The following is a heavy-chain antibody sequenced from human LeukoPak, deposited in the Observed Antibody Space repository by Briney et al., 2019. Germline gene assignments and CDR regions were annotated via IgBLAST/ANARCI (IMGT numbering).Heavy chain of an antibody. CDR2: ISSSSYI. CDR1: GFTFSSYS. J-gene: IGHJ6*02. Sequence: GGSLRLSCAASGFTFSSYSMNWVRQAPGKGLEWVSSISSSSYIYYADSVKGRFTISRDNAKNSLYLQMNSLRAEDTAVYYCAREGLIAAAGTDYYYGMDVWGQGTTVTVSS. V-gene: IGHV3-21*01. D-gene: IGHD6-13*01. CDR3: AREGLIAAAGTDYYYGMDV.